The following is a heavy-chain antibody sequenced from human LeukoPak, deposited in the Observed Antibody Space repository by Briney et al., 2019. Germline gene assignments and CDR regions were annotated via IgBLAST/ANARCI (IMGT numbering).Heavy chain of an antibody. V-gene: IGHV3-21*01. CDR2: ISSSSGYI. J-gene: IGHJ4*02. CDR1: GFTFSSYS. CDR3: ARDSGYCSSTGCYVHYFDY. D-gene: IGHD2-2*01. Sequence: GGSLRLSCAASGFTFSSYSMNWVRQAPGKGLEWVSSISSSSGYINYADSVKGRFTVSRDNAKNSLYLQMNSLRAEDTAVYYCARDSGYCSSTGCYVHYFDYWGQGTLVTVSS.